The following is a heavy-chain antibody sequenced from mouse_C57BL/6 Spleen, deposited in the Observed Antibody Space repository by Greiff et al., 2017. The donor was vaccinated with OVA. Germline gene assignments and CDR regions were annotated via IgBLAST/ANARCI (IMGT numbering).Heavy chain of an antibody. CDR3: ARGRIYYYGSSYGDFDY. V-gene: IGHV1-19*01. CDR2: INPYNGGT. D-gene: IGHD1-1*01. Sequence: VQLQQSGPVLVKPGASVKMSCKASGYTFTDYYMNWVKQSHGKSLEWIGVINPYNGGTSYNQKFKGKATLTVDKSSSTAYMELNSLTSEDSAVYYCARGRIYYYGSSYGDFDYWGQGTTLTVSS. CDR1: GYTFTDYY. J-gene: IGHJ2*01.